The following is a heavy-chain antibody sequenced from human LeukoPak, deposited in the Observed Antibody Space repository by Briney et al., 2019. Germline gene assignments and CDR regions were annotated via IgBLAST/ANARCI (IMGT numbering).Heavy chain of an antibody. CDR2: INPSGGST. D-gene: IGHD6-25*01. Sequence: ASVKVSCKASGYTFTSYYMHWVRQAPGQGLEWMGIINPSGGSTSYAQKFQGRVTMTRDMSTSTAYMELRSLRSEDTAVYYCARVPSGGNKFDPWGQGTLVTVSS. V-gene: IGHV1-46*01. CDR3: ARVPSGGNKFDP. CDR1: GYTFTSYY. J-gene: IGHJ5*02.